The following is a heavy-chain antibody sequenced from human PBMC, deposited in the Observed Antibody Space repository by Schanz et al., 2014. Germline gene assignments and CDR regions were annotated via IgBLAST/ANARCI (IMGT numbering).Heavy chain of an antibody. Sequence: EVQVVESGGGLVQPGGSLRLSCAASGFSFGTYAMSWVRQAPGKGLLWVSSISGTGGDDTYYADSVKGRFTISRDNSKSTLYLQMSSLRAEDTAVYYCAKSQGSSFDSWGQGTLVTVSS. J-gene: IGHJ4*02. CDR2: ISGTGGDDT. D-gene: IGHD6-13*01. CDR3: AKSQGSSFDS. CDR1: GFSFGTYA. V-gene: IGHV3-23*04.